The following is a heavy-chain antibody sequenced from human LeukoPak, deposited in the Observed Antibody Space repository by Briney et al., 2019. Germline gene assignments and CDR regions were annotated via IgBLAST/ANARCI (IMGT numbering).Heavy chain of an antibody. D-gene: IGHD3-22*01. V-gene: IGHV4-34*01. Sequence: SETLSLTCAVYGGSFSGYYWSWIRQPPGKGLEWIGEINHNGSTNYNPSLKSRVTISVDTSKNQFSLKLSSVTAADTAVYYCARSINYYDSSGFDLWGRGTLVTVSS. CDR1: GGSFSGYY. CDR2: INHNGST. J-gene: IGHJ2*01. CDR3: ARSINYYDSSGFDL.